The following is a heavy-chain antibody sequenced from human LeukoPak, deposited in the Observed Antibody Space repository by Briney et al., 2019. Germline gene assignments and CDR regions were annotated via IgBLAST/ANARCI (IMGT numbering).Heavy chain of an antibody. CDR3: ASDPYYYDSSGYRD. CDR1: GGSFSGYY. Sequence: SETLSLTCAVYGGSFSGYYWSWIRQPPGKGLEWIGEINHSGSINYNPSLKSRVTISVDTSKNQFSLKLSSVTAADTAVYYCASDPYYYDSSGYRDWGQGTLVTVSS. D-gene: IGHD3-22*01. J-gene: IGHJ4*02. CDR2: INHSGSI. V-gene: IGHV4-34*01.